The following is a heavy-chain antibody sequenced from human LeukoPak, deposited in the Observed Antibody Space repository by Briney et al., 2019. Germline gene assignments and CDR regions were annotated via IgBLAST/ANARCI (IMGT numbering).Heavy chain of an antibody. D-gene: IGHD3-10*01. V-gene: IGHV3-48*03. CDR2: ISSSGSTI. Sequence: PGGSLRLSCAASGFTFSSYEMNWVRQAPGKGLEWVSYISSSGSTIYYADSVKGRFTISRDNAKNSLYLQMNSLRAEDTAVYYCARGTSRVLWFGELRVYWGQGTLVTVSS. CDR3: ARGTSRVLWFGELRVY. CDR1: GFTFSSYE. J-gene: IGHJ4*02.